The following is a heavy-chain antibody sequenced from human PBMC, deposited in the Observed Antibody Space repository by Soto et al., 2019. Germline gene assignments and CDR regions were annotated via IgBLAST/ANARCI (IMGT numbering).Heavy chain of an antibody. CDR3: ARDQWSGRGYSGYVAPDY. CDR1: GFTFSSYA. D-gene: IGHD5-12*01. J-gene: IGHJ4*02. Sequence: QVQLVESGGGVVQPGRSLRLSCAASGFTFSSYAMHWVRQAPGKGLEWVAVISYDGSNKYYADSVKGRFTISRDNSKNTLYLQMNSLRAEDTAVYYCARDQWSGRGYSGYVAPDYWGQGTLVTVSS. V-gene: IGHV3-30-3*01. CDR2: ISYDGSNK.